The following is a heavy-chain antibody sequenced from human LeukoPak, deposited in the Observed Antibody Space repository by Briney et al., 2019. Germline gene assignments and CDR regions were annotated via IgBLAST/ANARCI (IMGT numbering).Heavy chain of an antibody. V-gene: IGHV3-30*18. CDR1: GFTFSSYG. Sequence: GGALRLSCAASGFTFSSYGMHWVRQAPGKGLEGVAVISYDGSNKYYADSVKGRFTISRDNSKNTLYLQMNSLRAEDTAVYYCAKLVGARLFDYWGKGTLVTVSS. D-gene: IGHD1-26*01. CDR2: ISYDGSNK. CDR3: AKLVGARLFDY. J-gene: IGHJ4*02.